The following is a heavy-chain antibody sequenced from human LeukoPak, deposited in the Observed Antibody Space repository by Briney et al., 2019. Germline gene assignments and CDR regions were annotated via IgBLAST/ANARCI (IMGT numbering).Heavy chain of an antibody. J-gene: IGHJ3*02. V-gene: IGHV1-69*04. Sequence: GASVKVSCKASGGTFSSYAISWVRQAPGRGLEWMGRIIPILGIANYAQKFQGRVTITADKSTSTAYMELSSLRSEDTAVYYCARGESGPTMDAFDIWGQGTMVTVSS. CDR2: IIPILGIA. CDR1: GGTFSSYA. D-gene: IGHD4/OR15-4a*01. CDR3: ARGESGPTMDAFDI.